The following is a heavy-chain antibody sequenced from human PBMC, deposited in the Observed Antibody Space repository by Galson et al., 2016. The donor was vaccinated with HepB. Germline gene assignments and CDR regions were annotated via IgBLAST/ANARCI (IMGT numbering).Heavy chain of an antibody. Sequence: SLRLSCAASGFSVYVMSWVRQAPGKGLEWVSFISGGGDSTYFAESVKGRFTISRDNSENTVYLQMNRLRAEDTAVYYCAKDRGFGSYRFGAFDIWGQGTMVTVSS. D-gene: IGHD1-26*01. CDR2: ISGGGDST. CDR3: AKDRGFGSYRFGAFDI. J-gene: IGHJ3*02. V-gene: IGHV3-23*01. CDR1: GFSVYV.